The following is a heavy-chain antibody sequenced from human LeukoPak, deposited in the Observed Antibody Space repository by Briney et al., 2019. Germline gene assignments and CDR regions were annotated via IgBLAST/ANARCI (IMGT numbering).Heavy chain of an antibody. J-gene: IGHJ6*02. CDR2: INDSGST. Sequence: SETLSLTCAVYGGSFSGYYWSWIRQPPGKGLEWIGEINDSGSTNYNPSLTSRVTISVDTSKHQFSLKLSSVTAADTAVYYCASPLYYYDSSGYGMDVWGQGTTVIGSS. V-gene: IGHV4-34*01. CDR1: GGSFSGYY. CDR3: ASPLYYYDSSGYGMDV. D-gene: IGHD3-22*01.